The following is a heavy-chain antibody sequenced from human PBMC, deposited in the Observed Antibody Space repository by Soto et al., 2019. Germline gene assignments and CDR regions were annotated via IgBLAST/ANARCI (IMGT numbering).Heavy chain of an antibody. J-gene: IGHJ4*02. CDR1: GYTFTNFG. D-gene: IGHD2-2*01. CDR2: INAGNGDT. V-gene: IGHV1-3*01. CDR3: ARAYCSTIQCLPGGY. Sequence: QVHLVQSGAEVKEPGASVKVSCKASGYTFTNFGIHWVRQAPGQKLEWMAWINAGNGDTQYLQKFQDRVTITRDTSASTVFMELSSLTSEDTAIYFCARAYCSTIQCLPGGYWGQGALVTVSS.